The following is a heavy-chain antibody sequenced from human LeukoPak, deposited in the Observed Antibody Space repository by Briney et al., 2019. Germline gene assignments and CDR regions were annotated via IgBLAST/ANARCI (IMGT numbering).Heavy chain of an antibody. CDR2: ARTRADSYTT. Sequence: GGSLRLSCAASGFTFSNAWMSWVRQAPGKGLEWVGRARTRADSYTTDYAASVKGRFIISRDDSEKSLFLQMNSLKTEDTAAYYCASTGWLGQYYF. J-gene: IGHJ1*01. CDR1: GFTFSNAW. CDR3: ASTGWLGQYYF. V-gene: IGHV3-72*01. D-gene: IGHD6-19*01.